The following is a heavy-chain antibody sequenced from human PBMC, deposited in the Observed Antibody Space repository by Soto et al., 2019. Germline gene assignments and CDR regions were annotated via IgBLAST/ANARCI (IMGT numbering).Heavy chain of an antibody. CDR1: GGTFRNYP. CDR3: ARGPFVVLNSFES. CDR2: IFPLTDIP. J-gene: IGHJ4*02. V-gene: IGHV1-69*02. Sequence: QVQLVQSGTEVKKPGSSVKVSCKASGGTFRNYPINWVRQAPGQGLEWMGSIFPLTDIPDYAQNFQARLTITADKSTSTAYMELSSLTSDDAAMYSCARGPFVVLNSFESWGQGTLVTVSS.